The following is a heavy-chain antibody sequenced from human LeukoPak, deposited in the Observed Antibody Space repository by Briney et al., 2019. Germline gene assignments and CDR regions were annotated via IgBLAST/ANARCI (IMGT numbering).Heavy chain of an antibody. V-gene: IGHV4-59*11. J-gene: IGHJ5*02. CDR2: IYYNGST. CDR3: ARVPGSGSYYWFDP. D-gene: IGHD3-10*01. Sequence: ASETLSLACTVSGGSISSHYWSWIRQPLGKGLEWIGYIYYNGSTNYNPSLKSRVTISVDTSKNQFSLKLSSVTAADTAVYYCARVPGSGSYYWFDPWGQGTLVTVSS. CDR1: GGSISSHY.